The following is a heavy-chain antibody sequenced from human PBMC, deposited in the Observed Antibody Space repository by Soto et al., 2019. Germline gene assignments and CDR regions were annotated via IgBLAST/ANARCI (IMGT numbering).Heavy chain of an antibody. CDR3: ACFSHHYCSSTSCYVGGIMDV. D-gene: IGHD2-2*01. CDR2: INPSGGST. V-gene: IGHV1-46*03. J-gene: IGHJ6*04. Sequence: ASVKVSCKASGYTFTSYYMHWVRQAPGQGLEWMGIINPSGGSTSYAQKFQGRVTMTRDTSTSTVYMELSSLRSEDTAVYYCACFSHHYCSSTSCYVGGIMDVWGKGTTVTVSS. CDR1: GYTFTSYY.